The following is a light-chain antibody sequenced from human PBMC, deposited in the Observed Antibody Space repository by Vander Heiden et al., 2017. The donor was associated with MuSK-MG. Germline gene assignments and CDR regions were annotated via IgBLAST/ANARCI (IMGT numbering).Light chain of an antibody. Sequence: QTVVTQEPSFSVSPGGTVTLTCGLSSGSVSTSYYPSCYQQTPGQAHRTLIYSKNTRSSGVPDRFSGSILGNTAALTITGAQADEESDYYCVLYMGSGIWVFGGGTKLTVL. CDR2: SKN. CDR1: SGSVSTSYY. V-gene: IGLV8-61*01. J-gene: IGLJ3*02. CDR3: VLYMGSGIWV.